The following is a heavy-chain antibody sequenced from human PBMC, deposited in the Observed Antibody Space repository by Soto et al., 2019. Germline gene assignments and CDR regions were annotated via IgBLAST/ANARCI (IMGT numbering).Heavy chain of an antibody. D-gene: IGHD5-18*01. J-gene: IGHJ6*02. CDR1: GGTFSSYT. CDR2: IIPILGIA. Sequence: QVQLVQSGAEVKKPGSSVKVSCKASGGTFSSYTISWVRQAPGQGLEWMGRIIPILGIANYAQKFQGRVTMSAAKSTSKASRGLSSLRSEDTAVYYCASPSGGYSLPSYYDGMDVWGQGTTVTVSS. V-gene: IGHV1-69*02. CDR3: ASPSGGYSLPSYYDGMDV.